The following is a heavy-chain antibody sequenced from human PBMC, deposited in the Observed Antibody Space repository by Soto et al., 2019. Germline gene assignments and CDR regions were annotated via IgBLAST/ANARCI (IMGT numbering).Heavy chain of an antibody. CDR3: AKRLDGDGYNLWYFDY. CDR1: GFTFSSYG. CDR2: ISYDGSNK. J-gene: IGHJ4*02. Sequence: QVQLVESGGGVVQPGRSLRLSCAASGFTFSSYGMHWVRQAPGKGLEWVAVISYDGSNKYYADSVKGRFTISRDNSKNTLYLQMNSLRAEDTAVYYCAKRLDGDGYNLWYFDYWGQGTLFTVSS. D-gene: IGHD2-21*01. V-gene: IGHV3-30*18.